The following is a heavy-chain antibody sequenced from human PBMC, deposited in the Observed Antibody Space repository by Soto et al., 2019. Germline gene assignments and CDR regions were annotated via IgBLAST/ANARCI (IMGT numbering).Heavy chain of an antibody. CDR3: AKGSRGIGYGDSFDP. D-gene: IGHD1-26*01. CDR1: GFTFSSYG. Sequence: QVQLVESGGGVVQPGRSLRLSCAASGFTFSSYGMHWVRQAPGKGLEWVAVISYDGSNKYYADSVKGRFTISRDNSKNTLYLQMNSLRAEDTAVYYCAKGSRGIGYGDSFDPWGQGTLVTVSS. V-gene: IGHV3-30*18. CDR2: ISYDGSNK. J-gene: IGHJ5*02.